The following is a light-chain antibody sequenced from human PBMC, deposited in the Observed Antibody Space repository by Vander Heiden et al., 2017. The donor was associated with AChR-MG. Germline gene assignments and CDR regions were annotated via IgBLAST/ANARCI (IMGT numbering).Light chain of an antibody. J-gene: IGKJ2*01. Sequence: DIQLTQSPSFLSASVGDRVTITCRASQGISSYLAWYQQKPGKAPKLLIYAASTLQSGVPSRFSGSGSGTEFTLTISSLQPEDFANYYWQQLNSYHLFGQGTKLEIK. CDR2: AAS. CDR1: QGISSY. CDR3: QQLNSYHL. V-gene: IGKV1-9*01.